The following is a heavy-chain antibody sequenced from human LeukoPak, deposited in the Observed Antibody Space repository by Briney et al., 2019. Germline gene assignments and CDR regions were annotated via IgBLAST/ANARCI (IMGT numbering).Heavy chain of an antibody. Sequence: GGSLRLSCAASGFTFSSYWMTWVRQAPGKGLEWVANINDDGSDANYVDSVKGRFTVSRDNAKNSLYLQMNSLRAEDTAIYYCARDNYYGSGTYGFESYWGQGTLVTVSS. V-gene: IGHV3-7*01. CDR3: ARDNYYGSGTYGFESY. D-gene: IGHD3-10*01. J-gene: IGHJ4*02. CDR2: INDDGSDA. CDR1: GFTFSSYW.